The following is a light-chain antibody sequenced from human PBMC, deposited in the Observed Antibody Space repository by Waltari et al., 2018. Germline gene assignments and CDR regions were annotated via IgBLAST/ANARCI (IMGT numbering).Light chain of an antibody. CDR1: SSNIGNNY. CDR2: RNN. J-gene: IGLJ3*02. Sequence: QSVLTQPPSASGAPGQRVTISCSGSSSNIGNNYVSWYQQLPGTVPKLLIYRNNQRAAGVPDRFSGSKSGTSASLAISGLRSKDEAYYYCAPWDDSLSGWVFGGGTKLTVL. V-gene: IGLV1-47*01. CDR3: APWDDSLSGWV.